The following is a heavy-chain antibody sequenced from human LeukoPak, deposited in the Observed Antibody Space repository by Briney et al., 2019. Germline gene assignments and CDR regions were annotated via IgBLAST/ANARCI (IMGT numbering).Heavy chain of an antibody. CDR1: GFTFSSYP. CDR2: ISGGGDNT. Sequence: GGSLRLSCAASGFTFSSYPMSWVRQAPGKGLEWVSAISGGGDNTHYTDSVKGRFTISRDNSKHTLYLQMSNLRAEDTALYYCARHDYGAYWGQGALVTVSS. D-gene: IGHD4-17*01. J-gene: IGHJ4*02. V-gene: IGHV3-23*01. CDR3: ARHDYGAY.